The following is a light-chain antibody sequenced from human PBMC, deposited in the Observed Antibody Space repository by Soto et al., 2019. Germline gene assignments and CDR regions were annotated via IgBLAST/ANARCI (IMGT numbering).Light chain of an antibody. J-gene: IGLJ3*02. CDR1: SSDVGGYNY. CDR3: QSYDISLSVV. Sequence: QSALTQPASVSGSPGQSITISCTGSSSDVGGYNYVSWYQQHPGKAPKLMIYEVSNRPSGVPDRFSGSKSGTSASLAITGLQAEDEADYYCQSYDISLSVVFGGGTKLTVL. V-gene: IGLV2-14*01. CDR2: EVS.